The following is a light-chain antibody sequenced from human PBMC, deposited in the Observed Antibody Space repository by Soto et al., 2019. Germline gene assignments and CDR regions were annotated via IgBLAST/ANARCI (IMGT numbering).Light chain of an antibody. CDR1: SSDVGGYNY. J-gene: IGLJ2*01. V-gene: IGLV2-14*01. CDR2: DVS. Sequence: QSVLTQPASVSGSPGQSITISCTGTSSDVGGYNYVSWYQQHPGKAPKLMIYDVSNRPSGVPNRFSGSKSGNTASLTISGLQAEDEADYYCSSYTGSSTLVFGGGTKLTVL. CDR3: SSYTGSSTLV.